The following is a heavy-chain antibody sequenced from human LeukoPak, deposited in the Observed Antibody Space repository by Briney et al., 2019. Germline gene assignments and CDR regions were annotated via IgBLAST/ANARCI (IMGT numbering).Heavy chain of an antibody. Sequence: SETLSLTCAVYGGSFSGYYWSWIRQPPGKGLEWIGEIYHSGSTNYNPSLKSRVTISVDKSKNQFSLKLSSVTAADTAVYYCAGPLGYCSSTSCYGGWGQGTLVTVSS. J-gene: IGHJ4*02. CDR2: IYHSGST. CDR3: AGPLGYCSSTSCYGG. CDR1: GGSFSGYY. V-gene: IGHV4-34*01. D-gene: IGHD2-2*01.